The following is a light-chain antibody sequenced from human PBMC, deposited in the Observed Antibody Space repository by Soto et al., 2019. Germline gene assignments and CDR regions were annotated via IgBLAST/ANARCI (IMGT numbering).Light chain of an antibody. V-gene: IGLV2-14*01. CDR2: EVR. CDR3: SSFTSKSTLI. CDR1: IRDVGAYNL. J-gene: IGLJ2*01. Sequence: QSALTQPASVSGSPGQSITISCAGTIRDVGAYNLVSWYQQYPGRAPQLILYEVRNRPSGISFRFSGFKSGNTASLTISGLQAGDEADYYCSSFTSKSTLIFGGGTKLTVL.